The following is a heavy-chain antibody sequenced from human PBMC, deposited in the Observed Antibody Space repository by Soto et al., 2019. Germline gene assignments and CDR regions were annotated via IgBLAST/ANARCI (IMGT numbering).Heavy chain of an antibody. D-gene: IGHD3-3*01. Sequence: VASVKVSCKASGYTFTSYAMHWVRQAPGQRLEWMGWINAGNGNTKYSQKFQGRVTITRDTSASTAYMELSSLRSEDTAVYYCARDRYDFWSGYYFYYYMDVWGKGTTVTVSS. CDR3: ARDRYDFWSGYYFYYYMDV. J-gene: IGHJ6*03. V-gene: IGHV1-3*01. CDR2: INAGNGNT. CDR1: GYTFTSYA.